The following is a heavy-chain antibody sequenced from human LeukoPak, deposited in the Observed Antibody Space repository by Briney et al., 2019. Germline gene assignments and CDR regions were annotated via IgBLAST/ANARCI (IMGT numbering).Heavy chain of an antibody. J-gene: IGHJ4*02. V-gene: IGHV4-31*03. D-gene: IGHD3-22*01. CDR1: SGYISSGGYY. CDR2: IYYSGST. CDR3: ASTEPHYYYRVGYFDY. Sequence: SETLSLTCTVSSGYISSGGYYCSWIRQHPGKGLEWIGYIYYSGSTYCNPSLKSRVTISVDTSKNQFSLKLSSVNPAATAVYYCASTEPHYYYRVGYFDYWGQGTLVTVSS.